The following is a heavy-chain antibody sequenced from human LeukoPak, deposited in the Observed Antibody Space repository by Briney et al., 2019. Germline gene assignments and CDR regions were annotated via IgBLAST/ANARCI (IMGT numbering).Heavy chain of an antibody. V-gene: IGHV3-33*01. CDR3: ARGREGEEFDY. CDR1: GFTFSSYG. CDR2: IWYDGSNK. Sequence: PGGSLRLSCAASGFTFSSYGMHWVRQAPGKGLEWVAVIWYDGSNKYYADSVKGRFTISRDNSKNTLYVQMNSLRAEDTAVYYCARGREGEEFDYWGQGTLVTVSS. J-gene: IGHJ4*02. D-gene: IGHD3-16*01.